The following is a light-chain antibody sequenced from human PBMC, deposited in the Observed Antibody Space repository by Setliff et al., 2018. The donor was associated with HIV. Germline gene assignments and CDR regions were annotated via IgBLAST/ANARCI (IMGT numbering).Light chain of an antibody. J-gene: IGLJ1*01. CDR2: DVT. CDR3: SSYTISSTQL. Sequence: QSALTQPASVSGAPGQSITIACTGTSSDVEDYKYVSWYQQYPGKAPKLLIYDVTNRPSGVSNRFSGSKSGNTASLTISGLQAEDEADYFCSSYTISSTQLFGTGTKVTVL. V-gene: IGLV2-14*03. CDR1: SSDVEDYKY.